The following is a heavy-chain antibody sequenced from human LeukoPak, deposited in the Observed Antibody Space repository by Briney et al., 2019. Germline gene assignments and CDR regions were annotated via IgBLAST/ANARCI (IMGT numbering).Heavy chain of an antibody. Sequence: GGSLRLSCAASGFTFSSYGMSWVRQAPGKGLEWVSAISGSGGSTYYADSVKGRFTISRDNSKNTLYLQMNSLRAEDTAVYYCAKAGYYGSSGYLDYWGQGTLATVSS. CDR2: ISGSGGST. J-gene: IGHJ4*02. V-gene: IGHV3-23*01. CDR1: GFTFSSYG. CDR3: AKAGYYGSSGYLDY. D-gene: IGHD3-22*01.